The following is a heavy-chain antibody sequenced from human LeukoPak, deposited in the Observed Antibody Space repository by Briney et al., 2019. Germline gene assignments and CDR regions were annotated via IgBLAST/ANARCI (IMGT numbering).Heavy chain of an antibody. Sequence: GGSLRLSCTASGFTFGDYAMSWVRQAPGKGLEWGGFIRSKAYGGTTEYAASVKGRFTISRDDSKSIAYLQMNSLKTEDTAVYYCTRDYSSSPASYYYYYYMDVWGKGTTVTISS. V-gene: IGHV3-49*04. D-gene: IGHD2-21*01. J-gene: IGHJ6*03. CDR1: GFTFGDYA. CDR3: TRDYSSSPASYYYYYYMDV. CDR2: IRSKAYGGTT.